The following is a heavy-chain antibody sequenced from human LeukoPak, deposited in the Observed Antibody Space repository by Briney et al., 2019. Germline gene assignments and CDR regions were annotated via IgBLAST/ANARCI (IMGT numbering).Heavy chain of an antibody. CDR2: ISSSSSTI. CDR1: GFTFSSYS. V-gene: IGHV3-48*01. Sequence: GGSLRLSCAASGFTFSSYSMNWVRQALGKGLEWVSCISSSSSTIYYADSVKGRFTISRDNAKNSLYLQMNSLRAEDTAVYYCARVLFERFLEWSNWFDPWGQGTLVTVSS. CDR3: ARVLFERFLEWSNWFDP. J-gene: IGHJ5*02. D-gene: IGHD3-3*01.